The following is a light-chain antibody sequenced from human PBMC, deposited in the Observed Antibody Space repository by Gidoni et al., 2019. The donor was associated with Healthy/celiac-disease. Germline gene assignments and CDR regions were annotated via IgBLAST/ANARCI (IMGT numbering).Light chain of an antibody. V-gene: IGKV1-39*01. J-gene: IGKJ4*01. CDR2: AAS. CDR1: QSISSY. Sequence: DLQMTQSPSSLSASVGDRVTITCRASQSISSYLNWYQQKPGKAPKLLIYAASRLQSGVPARFSGRGSGTDFTLTISSLQPEEFATYYCQQSYSTPLFGGGTKVEIK. CDR3: QQSYSTPL.